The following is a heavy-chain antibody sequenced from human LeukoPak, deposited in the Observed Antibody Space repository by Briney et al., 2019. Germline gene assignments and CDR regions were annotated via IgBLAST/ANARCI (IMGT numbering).Heavy chain of an antibody. D-gene: IGHD4-11*01. J-gene: IGHJ4*02. CDR1: GFTVSSNY. CDR3: ARGFPSGYSNYDEEYFDY. CDR2: IYSGGST. V-gene: IGHV3-53*01. Sequence: PGGSLRLSCAASGFTVSSNYMSWVRQAPGKGLEWVSVIYSGGSTYYADSVKGRFTISRDNSKNTLYLQMNSLRAEDTAVYYCARGFPSGYSNYDEEYFDYWGQGTLVTVSS.